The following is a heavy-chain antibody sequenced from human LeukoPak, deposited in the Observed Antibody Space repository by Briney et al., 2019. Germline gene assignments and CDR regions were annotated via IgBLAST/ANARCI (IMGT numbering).Heavy chain of an antibody. CDR2: ISSSSSYI. Sequence: GGSLRLSCAASGFTFSSYSMNWVRQAPGKGLEWVSSISSSSSYIYYADSVKGRFTISRDNAKNSLYLQMNSLRAEDTAVYYCARDHGGSYYWYFDLWGRGTLVTVSS. CDR1: GFTFSSYS. J-gene: IGHJ2*01. D-gene: IGHD1-26*01. CDR3: ARDHGGSYYWYFDL. V-gene: IGHV3-21*01.